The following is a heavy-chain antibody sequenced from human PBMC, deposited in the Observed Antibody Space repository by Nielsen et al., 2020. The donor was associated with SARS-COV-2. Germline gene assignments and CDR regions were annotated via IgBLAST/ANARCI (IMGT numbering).Heavy chain of an antibody. CDR1: GFTVSFHH. CDR3: ARDVADDGRAAFDI. Sequence: GGSLRLSCVGSGFTVSFHHMSWVRQAPGRGLEWVSVLYRGGTIYYSEPVKGRFTVSRDNSQNTLSLQMNSLRVDDAAVYYCARDVADDGRAAFDIWGQGTEVTVSS. V-gene: IGHV3-53*01. CDR2: LYRGGTI. D-gene: IGHD3-22*01. J-gene: IGHJ3*02.